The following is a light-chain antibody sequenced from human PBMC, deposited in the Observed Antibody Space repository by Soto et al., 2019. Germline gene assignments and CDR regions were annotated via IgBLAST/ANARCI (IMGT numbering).Light chain of an antibody. V-gene: IGKV1-5*01. CDR2: DAS. Sequence: DIQMTQSPSTLSASVGDRVTITCRASQSISSWLAWYQQKPGKAPKLLIYDASSLESGVPSRFSGSGSGTEFTITISSLQPDDFATYYCHQYNSYPFTFGPGTKVDIK. CDR1: QSISSW. J-gene: IGKJ3*01. CDR3: HQYNSYPFT.